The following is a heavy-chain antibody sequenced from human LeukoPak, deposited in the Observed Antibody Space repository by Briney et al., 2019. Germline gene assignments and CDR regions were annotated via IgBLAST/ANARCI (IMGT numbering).Heavy chain of an antibody. CDR1: GYTFTSYY. CDR3: ARGGAESDYSNYVSWGLVFYYYGMDV. CDR2: INPSGGRT. V-gene: IGHV1-46*01. Sequence: ASVRVSCKASGYTFTSYYMHWVRQAPGQGLEWMGIINPSGGRTSYAQKFQGRVTMTRDTSTSTVYMELSSLRSEDTAVYYCARGGAESDYSNYVSWGLVFYYYGMDVWGQGTTVTVSS. J-gene: IGHJ6*02. D-gene: IGHD4-4*01.